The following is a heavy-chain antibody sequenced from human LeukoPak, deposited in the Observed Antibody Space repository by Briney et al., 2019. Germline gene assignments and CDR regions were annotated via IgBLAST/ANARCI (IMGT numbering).Heavy chain of an antibody. Sequence: GESLKISCKGSGYSYTSYWIAWVRQMPGKGLEWMGIIFPGDSDTTYSPSFQGQVPISADKSISTAYLQWSSLRASDTAMYYCARLGYCTGTSCGRDDLYFDYWGQGTLVTVSS. CDR3: ARLGYCTGTSCGRDDLYFDY. J-gene: IGHJ4*02. D-gene: IGHD2-8*02. CDR2: IFPGDSDT. CDR1: GYSYTSYW. V-gene: IGHV5-51*01.